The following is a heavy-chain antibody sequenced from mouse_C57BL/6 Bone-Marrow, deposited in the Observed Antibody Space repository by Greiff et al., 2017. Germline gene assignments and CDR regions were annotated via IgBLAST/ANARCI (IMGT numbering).Heavy chain of an antibody. V-gene: IGHV5-17*01. D-gene: IGHD2-5*01. CDR1: GFTFSDYG. Sequence: EVMLVESGGGLVKPGGSLKLSCAASGFTFSDYGMHWVRQAPEKGLEWVAYISSGSSTIYYADTVKGRFTISRDNAKNTLFLQMTSLRSEDTAMYYWARAYYSNYDYWGQGTTLTVSS. J-gene: IGHJ2*01. CDR3: ARAYYSNYDY. CDR2: ISSGSSTI.